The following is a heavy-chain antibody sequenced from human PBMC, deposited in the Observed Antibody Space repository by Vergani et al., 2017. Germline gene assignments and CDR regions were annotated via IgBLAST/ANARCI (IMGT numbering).Heavy chain of an antibody. CDR3: ARERGVGATTSFDY. D-gene: IGHD1-26*01. Sequence: QVQLVQSGAEVKKPGSSVKVSCKASGGTFSSYAISWVRQAPGQGLEWMGGIIPIFGTANYAQKFQGRATITADESTRTADMELSSLRSEATAGYYCARERGVGATTSFDYWGQGTLVTVSS. V-gene: IGHV1-69*01. CDR2: IIPIFGTA. J-gene: IGHJ4*02. CDR1: GGTFSSYA.